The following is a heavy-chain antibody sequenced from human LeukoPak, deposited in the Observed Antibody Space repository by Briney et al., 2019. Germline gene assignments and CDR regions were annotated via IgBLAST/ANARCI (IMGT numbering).Heavy chain of an antibody. CDR2: INHSGST. CDR1: GGSFSGYY. D-gene: IGHD3-16*01. CDR3: ASSPVMTY. V-gene: IGHV4-34*01. Sequence: SETLSLTCAVSGGSFSGYYWSWLRQPPGKGLEWIGEINHSGSTNYNPSLKSRVTISVDTSNNQFSLKLSSVTAADTAVYYCASSPVMTYWGQGTLVTVSS. J-gene: IGHJ4*02.